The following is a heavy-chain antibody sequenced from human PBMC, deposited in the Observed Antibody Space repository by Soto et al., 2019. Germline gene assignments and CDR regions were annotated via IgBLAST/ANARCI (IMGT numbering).Heavy chain of an antibody. D-gene: IGHD2-15*01. CDR2: INHSGST. Sequence: SETLSLTCAVYGGSFGGYYGSWIRQPPGKGLEWIGEINHSGSTNYNPSLKSRVTISVDTSKNQFSLKLSSVTAADTAVYYCAGYCSGGSCFYYYYGMDVWGQGTTVNVSS. V-gene: IGHV4-34*01. CDR1: GGSFGGYY. J-gene: IGHJ6*02. CDR3: AGYCSGGSCFYYYYGMDV.